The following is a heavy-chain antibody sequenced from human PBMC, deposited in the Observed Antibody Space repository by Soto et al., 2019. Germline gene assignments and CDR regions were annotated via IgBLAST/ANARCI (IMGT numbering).Heavy chain of an antibody. V-gene: IGHV3-30*03. Sequence: PGGSLRLSCAASGFIFSSYGMHWVRQAPGKGLEWVAVMSYDGTDENYGDPVKGRFTISRDNSKKTLYLQMNSLRVEDTAVYYFAREAAEMATVSLAYWGQGALVTVS. D-gene: IGHD4-4*01. CDR3: AREAAEMATVSLAY. CDR2: MSYDGTDE. CDR1: GFIFSSYG. J-gene: IGHJ4*02.